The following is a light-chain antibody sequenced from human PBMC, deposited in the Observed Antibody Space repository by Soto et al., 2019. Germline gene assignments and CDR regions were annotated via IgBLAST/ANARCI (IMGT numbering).Light chain of an antibody. CDR1: QSVTSSC. J-gene: IGKJ3*01. V-gene: IGKV3-20*01. CDR3: QQCGGSPLFS. Sequence: EIVLTQSPGTLSLSPGERATFTCTASQSVTSSCLAWYQRKPGQAPRLLIHTTSIRATDIPDRFSGSGSGTDFTLTISRLEPEDFAVYYCQQCGGSPLFSFGPGTKVDIK. CDR2: TTS.